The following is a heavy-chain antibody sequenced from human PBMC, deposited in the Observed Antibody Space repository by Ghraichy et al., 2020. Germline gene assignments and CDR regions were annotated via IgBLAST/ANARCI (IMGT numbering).Heavy chain of an antibody. V-gene: IGHV3-66*01. CDR3: ARVGERRGLVDY. J-gene: IGHJ4*02. Sequence: LSLTCAASGFTVSSNYMSWVRQAPGKGLEWVSVIYSGGSTYYADSVKGRFTISRDNSKNTLYLQMNSLRAEDTAVYYCARVGERRGLVDYWGQGTLVTVSS. CDR2: IYSGGST. CDR1: GFTVSSNY. D-gene: IGHD3-16*01.